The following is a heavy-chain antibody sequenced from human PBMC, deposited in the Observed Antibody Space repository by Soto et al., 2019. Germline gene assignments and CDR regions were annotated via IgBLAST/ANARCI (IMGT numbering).Heavy chain of an antibody. D-gene: IGHD4-17*01. CDR1: AFTFSSSA. CDR3: ARDLGIMTTVTRGKRDYYGMDV. V-gene: IGHV3-30-3*01. J-gene: IGHJ6*02. Sequence: GGSLRLSCAASAFTFSSSAMHWARLAPGKWLGWVAVISYDGRTKFYADSVKGRFTISRDNSKSALYLQMNRLRAEDTAVYYCARDLGIMTTVTRGKRDYYGMDVWGQGTTVTVSS. CDR2: ISYDGRTK.